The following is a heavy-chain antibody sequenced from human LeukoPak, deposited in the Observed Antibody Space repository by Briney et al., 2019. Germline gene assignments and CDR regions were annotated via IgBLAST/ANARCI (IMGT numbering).Heavy chain of an antibody. CDR2: IYYSGST. CDR1: DGSISSGGYY. Sequence: PSQTLSLTCTVSDGSISSGGYYWSWIRQHPGKGLEWIGYIYYSGSTYYNPSLKSRVTISVDTSKNQFSLKLSSVTAADTAVYYCAREKTYYDILTGYYPYYFDYWGQGTLVTVSS. D-gene: IGHD3-9*01. CDR3: AREKTYYDILTGYYPYYFDY. V-gene: IGHV4-31*03. J-gene: IGHJ4*02.